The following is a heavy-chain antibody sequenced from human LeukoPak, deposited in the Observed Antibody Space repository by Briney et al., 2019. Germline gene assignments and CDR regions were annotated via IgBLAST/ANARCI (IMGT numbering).Heavy chain of an antibody. Sequence: GGSLRLSCTASGFTFGDYAMNWFRQAPGKGLEWVGFIRSKTYGGTGEYAASVKGRFTISRDNAKKSMYLQMNSLRAEDTAVYYCARHLSGVTGYTYGRGIDYWGQGTLVTVSS. J-gene: IGHJ4*02. CDR2: IRSKTYGGTG. V-gene: IGHV3-49*03. D-gene: IGHD5-18*01. CDR3: ARHLSGVTGYTYGRGIDY. CDR1: GFTFGDYA.